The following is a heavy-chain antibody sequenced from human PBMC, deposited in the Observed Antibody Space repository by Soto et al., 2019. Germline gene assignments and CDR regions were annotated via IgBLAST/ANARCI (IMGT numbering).Heavy chain of an antibody. D-gene: IGHD2-2*02. CDR3: ARGGECSSTSCYSPYYFDY. J-gene: IGHJ4*02. CDR1: GFTFSTYS. Sequence: EVQLVESGGGLIQPGGSLRLSCAASGFTFSTYSMNWVRQAPGKGLEWVSYTSSSSRTIYYADSVRGRFTISRNNAKNSLYLQMNSLTDEDTAVYYCARGGECSSTSCYSPYYFDYWGQGTLLTVSS. V-gene: IGHV3-48*02. CDR2: TSSSSRTI.